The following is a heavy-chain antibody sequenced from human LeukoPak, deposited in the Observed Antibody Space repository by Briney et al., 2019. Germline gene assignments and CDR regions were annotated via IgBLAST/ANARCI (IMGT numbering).Heavy chain of an antibody. V-gene: IGHV4-34*01. CDR1: GGSFSGYY. D-gene: IGHD3-10*01. CDR2: INHSGST. J-gene: IGHJ4*02. Sequence: PSETLSLTCAVYGGSFSGYYWSWIRQPPGRGLEWIGEINHSGSTNYNPSLKSRVTISVDTSKNQFSLKLSSVTAADTAVYYCARVNRLWFGDFLKWKPMYYFDYWAREPWSPSPQ. CDR3: ARVNRLWFGDFLKWKPMYYFDY.